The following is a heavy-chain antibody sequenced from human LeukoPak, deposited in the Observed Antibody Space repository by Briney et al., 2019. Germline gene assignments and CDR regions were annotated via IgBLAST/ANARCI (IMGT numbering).Heavy chain of an antibody. CDR3: ARLVGLSTTASY. CDR1: GYTFIGYY. D-gene: IGHD5/OR15-5a*01. Sequence: ASVKVSCKASGYTFIGYYLHWVRQAPGQGLGWMGWINPTSGGTNYAQKFQDRVTMTRDTSINTAYMELSRLTSDDAAVYYCARLVGLSTTASYWGQGTLVIVSS. J-gene: IGHJ4*02. CDR2: INPTSGGT. V-gene: IGHV1-2*02.